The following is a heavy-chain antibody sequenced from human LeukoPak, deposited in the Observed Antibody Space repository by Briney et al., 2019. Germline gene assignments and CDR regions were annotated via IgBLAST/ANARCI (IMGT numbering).Heavy chain of an antibody. Sequence: GGALRLSCAASGCSFSTYWMHWVRQAPGKGLVWISQINPDGSSTDYADSVKGRFTSSRDNAKNTVYLQMNSLRAEDTAVYYCARVGRTPPFNWGQGTLVTVSS. J-gene: IGHJ4*02. CDR1: GCSFSTYW. V-gene: IGHV3-74*01. CDR2: INPDGSST. CDR3: ARVGRTPPFN.